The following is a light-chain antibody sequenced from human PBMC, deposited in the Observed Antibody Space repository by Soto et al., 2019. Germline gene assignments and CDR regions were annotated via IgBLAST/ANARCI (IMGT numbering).Light chain of an antibody. Sequence: DIQMTQSPSTRSASVGDRVTITCRASQSISSWLAWYQQKPGKAPKLLIYKASSLESGVPSRFSGSGSGTEFTLTISSLQPADFASYYCQQYNSYPTFGPGTKVEIK. J-gene: IGKJ1*01. V-gene: IGKV1-5*03. CDR1: QSISSW. CDR3: QQYNSYPT. CDR2: KAS.